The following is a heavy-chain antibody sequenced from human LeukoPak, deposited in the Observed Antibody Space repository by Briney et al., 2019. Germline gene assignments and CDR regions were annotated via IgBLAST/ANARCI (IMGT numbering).Heavy chain of an antibody. CDR2: FYYSGST. J-gene: IGHJ4*02. CDR1: GGSISSGDYY. D-gene: IGHD3-10*01. Sequence: SETLSLTCTVSGGSISSGDYYWGWIRQPPGKGLEWIGSFYYSGSTYYNPSLKSRVTISVDSSKRQLSLKLSSVTAADTAVYHCAEGETGIDSFDYWGQGILVTVSS. V-gene: IGHV4-39*01. CDR3: AEGETGIDSFDY.